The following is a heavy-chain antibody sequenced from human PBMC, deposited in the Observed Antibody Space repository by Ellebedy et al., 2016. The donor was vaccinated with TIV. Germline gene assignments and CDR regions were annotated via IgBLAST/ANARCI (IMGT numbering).Heavy chain of an antibody. V-gene: IGHV4-34*01. J-gene: IGHJ3*02. D-gene: IGHD4-23*01. CDR2: INHSGST. Sequence: SETLSLXXAVYGGSFSGYYWSWIRQPPGKGLEWIGEINHSGSTNYNPSLKSRVTISVDTSKNQFSLKLSSVTAADTAVYYCARAIPANEIGGNSGHDAFDIWGQGTMVTVSS. CDR1: GGSFSGYY. CDR3: ARAIPANEIGGNSGHDAFDI.